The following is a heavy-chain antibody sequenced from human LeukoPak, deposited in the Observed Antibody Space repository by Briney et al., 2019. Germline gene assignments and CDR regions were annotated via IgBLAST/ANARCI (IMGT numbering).Heavy chain of an antibody. Sequence: SETLSLTCTVSGGSVSSDSYYWSWIRQPPGKGLEWIGYIYYSGSTNYNPSLKSRVTISVDTSKNQFSLKLSSVTAADTAVYYCARGPPYSSSWYSGWFDPWGQGTLVTVSS. CDR1: GGSVSSDSYY. CDR3: ARGPPYSSSWYSGWFDP. CDR2: IYYSGST. J-gene: IGHJ5*02. D-gene: IGHD6-13*01. V-gene: IGHV4-61*01.